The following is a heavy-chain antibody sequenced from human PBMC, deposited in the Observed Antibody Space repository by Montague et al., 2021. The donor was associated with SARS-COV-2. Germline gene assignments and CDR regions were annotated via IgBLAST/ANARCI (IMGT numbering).Heavy chain of an antibody. J-gene: IGHJ6*02. D-gene: IGHD3-9*01. CDR2: INHSGST. V-gene: IGHV4-34*01. CDR1: GGSFSGYY. CDR3: ARVKTPRYYDILTGYSKYYGMDV. Sequence: ETLSLTCAVYGGSFSGYYWSWIRQPPGKGLEWIGEINHSGSTNYNPSLKSRVTISVDTSKNQFSLKLSSVTAADTAVYYCARVKTPRYYDILTGYSKYYGMDVWGQGTTVTVS.